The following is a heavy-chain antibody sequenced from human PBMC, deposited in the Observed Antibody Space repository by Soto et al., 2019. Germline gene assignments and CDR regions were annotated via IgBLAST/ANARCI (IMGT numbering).Heavy chain of an antibody. J-gene: IGHJ4*02. V-gene: IGHV5-51*01. Sequence: GESLQIPCKGSGYSFTSYWIGWVRQMPGKGLEWMGIINTGDSDTRYSPSFQGQVTISADKSISTAYLQWSSLKASDTAMYFSVIKPQTAYDILTGYPLPYFDYWGQGTLVTVSS. CDR1: GYSFTSYW. CDR2: INTGDSDT. CDR3: VIKPQTAYDILTGYPLPYFDY. D-gene: IGHD3-9*01.